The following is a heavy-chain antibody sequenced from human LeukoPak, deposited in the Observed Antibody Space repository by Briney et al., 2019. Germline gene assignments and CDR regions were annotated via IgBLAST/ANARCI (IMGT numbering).Heavy chain of an antibody. CDR2: IYTSGST. CDR1: GGSISSYY. J-gene: IGHJ5*02. CDR3: ARQAAFGGVIVR. Sequence: KSSETLSLTCTVSGGSISSYYWSWIRQPAGKGLEWIGRIYTSGSTNYNPALKSRVTMSVDTSKNQFSLKLSSVTAADTAVYYCARQAAFGGVIVRWGQGTLVTVSS. V-gene: IGHV4-4*07. D-gene: IGHD3-16*01.